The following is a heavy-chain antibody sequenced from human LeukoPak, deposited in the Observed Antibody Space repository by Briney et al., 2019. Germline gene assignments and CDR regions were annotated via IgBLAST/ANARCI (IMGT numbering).Heavy chain of an antibody. V-gene: IGHV4-34*01. CDR3: ARIRSDYYYGMDV. D-gene: IGHD4-17*01. Sequence: SSETLSLTCAVYGGSFSGYYWSWIRQPPGEGLEWIGEINHSGSTNYNPSLKSRVTISVDKSKNQFSLKLSSVTAADTAVYYCARIRSDYYYGMDVWGQGTTVTVSS. J-gene: IGHJ6*02. CDR1: GGSFSGYY. CDR2: INHSGST.